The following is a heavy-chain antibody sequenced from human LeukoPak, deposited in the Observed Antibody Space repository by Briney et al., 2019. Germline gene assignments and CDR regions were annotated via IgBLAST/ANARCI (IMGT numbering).Heavy chain of an antibody. V-gene: IGHV5-51*01. CDR2: IYPDESNI. CDR3: ARPPSRGYSSSFEY. Sequence: GESVKISCKGSGYSFATYWIAWVRQMPGKGLEWMGIIYPDESNIRYSPSFQGQVTISADKSISTAYLQWSSLKASDTAIYYCARPPSRGYSSSFEYWGQGTLVTVSS. J-gene: IGHJ4*02. CDR1: GYSFATYW. D-gene: IGHD2-2*03.